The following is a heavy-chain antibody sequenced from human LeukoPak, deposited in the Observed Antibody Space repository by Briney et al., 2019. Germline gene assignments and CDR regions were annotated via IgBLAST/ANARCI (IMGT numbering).Heavy chain of an antibody. CDR2: IKQDGSEK. CDR3: AREGYSGYESFDY. V-gene: IGHV3-7*01. Sequence: GGSLRLSCAASGFTFSSYWMSWVRQAPGKGLEWVANIKQDGSEKYYVDSVKGRFTISRDNAKNSLYLQMNSLRAEDTAVYYCAREGYSGYESFDYWGQGTLVTVSS. J-gene: IGHJ4*02. CDR1: GFTFSSYW. D-gene: IGHD5-12*01.